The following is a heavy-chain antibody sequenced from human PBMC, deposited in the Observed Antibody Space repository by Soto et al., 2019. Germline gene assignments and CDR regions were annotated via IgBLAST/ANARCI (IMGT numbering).Heavy chain of an antibody. CDR1: GFNFSTYW. V-gene: IGHV3-7*03. Sequence: EVQLVESGGGLVQPGGSLRLSCAASGFNFSTYWMTWVRQAPGKGLEWVANIKEDGSEKYYVDSVKGRFTISRDNAKNSVYLQMNSLRAEDTAVYYCAKGGIAARPVTTDYWGQGTLVTVSS. CDR2: IKEDGSEK. J-gene: IGHJ4*02. CDR3: AKGGIAARPVTTDY. D-gene: IGHD6-6*01.